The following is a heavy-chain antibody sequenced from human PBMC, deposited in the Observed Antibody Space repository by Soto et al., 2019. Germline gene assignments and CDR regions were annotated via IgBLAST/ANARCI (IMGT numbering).Heavy chain of an antibody. D-gene: IGHD1-26*01. CDR2: IWYDGSNK. V-gene: IGHV3-33*03. Sequence: QVQLVESGGGVVQPGRSLRLSCAASGFTFSSYGMHWVRQAPGKGLDWVAVIWYDGSNKYYADPVKGRFTISRDNSKNTVYLQMNSLRVEDTAVYYCARAQYTGSYFDACDIWGQGTMVTVSS. J-gene: IGHJ3*02. CDR3: ARAQYTGSYFDACDI. CDR1: GFTFSSYG.